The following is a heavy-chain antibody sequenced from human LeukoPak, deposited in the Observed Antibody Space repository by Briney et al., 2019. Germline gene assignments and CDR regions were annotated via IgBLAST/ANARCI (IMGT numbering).Heavy chain of an antibody. CDR1: GYSISSDYF. D-gene: IGHD2-2*02. Sequence: SETLSLTCGVSGYSISSDYFWGWIRQPPGKGLEWIGSIYHSGNTYYNPSLKSRVTISVDTSKNQFSLKLSSVTAADTAVYYSARRDCSSGCYRIFDYWGQGTLVTVSS. J-gene: IGHJ4*02. CDR2: IYHSGNT. V-gene: IGHV4-38-2*01. CDR3: ARRDCSSGCYRIFDY.